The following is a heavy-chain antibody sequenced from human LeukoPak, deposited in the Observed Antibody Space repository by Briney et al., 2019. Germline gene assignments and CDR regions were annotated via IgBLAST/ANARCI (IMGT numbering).Heavy chain of an antibody. J-gene: IGHJ4*02. D-gene: IGHD3-10*01. CDR2: IRYDGSNK. Sequence: GGSLRLSCAASGFTFSSYGMHWVRQAPGKGLEWVAFIRYDGSNKYYADSVKGRFTISRDNAKNSLYLQMNSLRAEDTAVYYCSRSDSGSGPRTLWGQGTLVTVSS. V-gene: IGHV3-30*02. CDR1: GFTFSSYG. CDR3: SRSDSGSGPRTL.